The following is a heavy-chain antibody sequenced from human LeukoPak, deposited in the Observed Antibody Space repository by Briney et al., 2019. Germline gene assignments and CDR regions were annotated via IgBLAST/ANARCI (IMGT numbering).Heavy chain of an antibody. CDR2: IKQDGSEK. Sequence: PGGSLRLSCAASGFTFSDYYMSWIRQAPGKGLEWVANIKQDGSEKYYVDSVKGRFTISRDNAKNSLYLQMNSPRAEDTAVYYCAVYRGTYDYWGQGTLVTVSS. CDR1: GFTFSDYY. J-gene: IGHJ4*02. V-gene: IGHV3-7*01. D-gene: IGHD1-7*01. CDR3: AVYRGTYDY.